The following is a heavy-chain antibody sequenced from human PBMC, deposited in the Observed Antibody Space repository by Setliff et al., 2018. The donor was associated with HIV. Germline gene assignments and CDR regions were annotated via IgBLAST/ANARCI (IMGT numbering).Heavy chain of an antibody. D-gene: IGHD3-9*01. Sequence: SETLSLTCTVSGDSVSGYYWTWIRQPPGKGLEWIGDIYYTGSTNFSPSLKSRVTISLDTSKNQFSLKLSSVSAADTAMYYCARGNPDFDILTGYWGHYFDYWGQGRLVTVSS. J-gene: IGHJ4*02. V-gene: IGHV4-59*02. CDR2: IYYTGST. CDR1: GDSVSGYY. CDR3: ARGNPDFDILTGYWGHYFDY.